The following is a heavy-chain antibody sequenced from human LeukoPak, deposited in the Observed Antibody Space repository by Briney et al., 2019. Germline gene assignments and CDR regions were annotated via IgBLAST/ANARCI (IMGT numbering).Heavy chain of an antibody. CDR1: GGSISSSSYY. J-gene: IGHJ4*02. CDR2: IYHSGST. CDR3: ARGQLWLDLSSSWSFDY. D-gene: IGHD6-13*01. Sequence: PSETLSLTCTVSGGSISSSSYYWGWIRQPPGKGLEWIGYIYHSGSTYYNPSLKSRVTISVDRSKNQFSLKLSSVTAADTAVYYCARGQLWLDLSSSWSFDYWGQGTLVTVSS. V-gene: IGHV4-39*07.